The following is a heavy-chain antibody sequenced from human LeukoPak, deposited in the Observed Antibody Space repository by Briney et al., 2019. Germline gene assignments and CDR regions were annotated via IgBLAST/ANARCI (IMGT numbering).Heavy chain of an antibody. V-gene: IGHV3-30-3*01. CDR3: ARDVRTAMVTFYFDY. CDR2: ISYDGSNK. CDR1: GFTFSSYA. J-gene: IGHJ4*02. Sequence: GGSLRLSCAASGFTFSSYAMHWVRQAPGKGLEWVAVISYDGSNKYYADSVKGRFTISRDNSKNTLYLQMNSLRAEDTAVYYCARDVRTAMVTFYFDYWGQGTLVTVSS. D-gene: IGHD5-18*01.